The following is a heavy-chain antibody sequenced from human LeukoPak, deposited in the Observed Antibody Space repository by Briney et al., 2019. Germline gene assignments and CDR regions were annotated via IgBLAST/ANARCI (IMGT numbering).Heavy chain of an antibody. D-gene: IGHD3-22*01. CDR3: ASNAYYYDSSLDY. J-gene: IGHJ4*02. CDR2: INHSGST. V-gene: IGHV4-34*01. Sequence: PSETLSLTCAVYGGSFSGYYWSWLRQPPGKGQEWIGEINHSGSTNYNPSLKSRVNISVDTSKKQFSLKLSSVTAADTAVYYCASNAYYYDSSLDYWGQGTLVTVSS. CDR1: GGSFSGYY.